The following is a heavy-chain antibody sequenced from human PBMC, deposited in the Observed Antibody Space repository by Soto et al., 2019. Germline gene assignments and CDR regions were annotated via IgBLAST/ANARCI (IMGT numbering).Heavy chain of an antibody. V-gene: IGHV3-33*01. Sequence: GGALRLSCAASGFTFSSYGMHWGRPAPGKGLEWVAVIWYDGSNKYYADSVKGRFTISRDNSKNTLYLQMNSLRAEDTAVYYCARDLYGSGSPGVYWGQGTLVTVSS. J-gene: IGHJ4*02. D-gene: IGHD3-10*01. CDR2: IWYDGSNK. CDR1: GFTFSSYG. CDR3: ARDLYGSGSPGVY.